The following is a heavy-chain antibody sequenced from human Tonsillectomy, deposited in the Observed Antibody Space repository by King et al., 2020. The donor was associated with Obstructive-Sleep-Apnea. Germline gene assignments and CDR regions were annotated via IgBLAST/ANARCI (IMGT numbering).Heavy chain of an antibody. CDR3: ARDSEHCSGGSCYSSQDWFDP. V-gene: IGHV4-39*07. J-gene: IGHJ5*02. Sequence: QLQESGPGLVKPSETLSLTCTVSGGSISSSSYYWGWIRQPPGKGLEWIGSIYYSGGTYYNPSLKSRVTISVDPAKNQFSLKLCSVTAADTAVYYCARDSEHCSGGSCYSSQDWFDPWGQGTLVTVSS. D-gene: IGHD2-15*01. CDR2: IYYSGGT. CDR1: GGSISSSSYY.